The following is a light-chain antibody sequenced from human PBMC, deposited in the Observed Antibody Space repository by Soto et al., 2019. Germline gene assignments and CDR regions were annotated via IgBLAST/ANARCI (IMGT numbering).Light chain of an antibody. CDR1: QSIRRC. CDR3: QQSCNSPCT. V-gene: IGKV1-39*01. CDR2: AAS. Sequence: DIQMTQSPSSLSASVGDRVTITCRASQSIRRCLNWYQHKPGKAPMVLLYAASGLQSGVPSRFGGSGSGTDFTLTISSXQPEDFATYYCQQSCNSPCTFGQGTKVDIK. J-gene: IGKJ1*01.